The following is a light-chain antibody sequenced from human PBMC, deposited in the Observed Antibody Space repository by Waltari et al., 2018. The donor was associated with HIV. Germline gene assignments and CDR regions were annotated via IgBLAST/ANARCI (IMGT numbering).Light chain of an antibody. J-gene: IGLJ1*01. CDR3: GTWDSSLSAVV. CDR1: TSHIGNSY. Sequence: QSVLTQPPSVSAAPGQKVPIPCSGSTSHIGNSYLSWYQRLPGTAPKPLIYDNSERPSGIPDRFSGSKSGTSATLGITGLQTGDEADYYCGTWDSSLSAVVFGTGTKVTVL. V-gene: IGLV1-51*01. CDR2: DNS.